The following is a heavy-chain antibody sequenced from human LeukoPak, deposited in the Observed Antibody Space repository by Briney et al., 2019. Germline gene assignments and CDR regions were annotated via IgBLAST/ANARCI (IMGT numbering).Heavy chain of an antibody. CDR3: ARGVSRYSNN. D-gene: IGHD6-13*01. Sequence: PSETLCLTCAVYGGSFSTYYWMWIRQPPGKGLEWIGEINPSGSTNYNPSLKSRVTISVDTSKNQFSLKLSSVTAADTAVYYCARGVSRYSNNWGQGTLVTVSS. CDR1: GGSFSTYY. J-gene: IGHJ4*02. CDR2: INPSGST. V-gene: IGHV4-34*01.